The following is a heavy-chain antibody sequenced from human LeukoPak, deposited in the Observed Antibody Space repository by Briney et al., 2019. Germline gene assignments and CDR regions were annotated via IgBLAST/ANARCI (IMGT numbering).Heavy chain of an antibody. Sequence: ASVKVSCKASGYTFTSYGISWVRQAPGQGLEWMGWISAYNGNTNYAQKLQGRVTMTTGTSTSTAYMELRSLRSDDTAVYYCARDPGDGNYYYYYYTDVWGKGTTVTVSS. CDR1: GYTFTSYG. V-gene: IGHV1-18*01. D-gene: IGHD3-16*01. J-gene: IGHJ6*03. CDR2: ISAYNGNT. CDR3: ARDPGDGNYYYYYYTDV.